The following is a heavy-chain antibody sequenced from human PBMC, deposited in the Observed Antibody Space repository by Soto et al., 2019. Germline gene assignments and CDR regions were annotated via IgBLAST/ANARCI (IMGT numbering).Heavy chain of an antibody. Sequence: SVKVSCKASGGTFSSYAIRWVRQAPGQGLEWMGGIIPIFGTANYAQRFQGRVTSTADESTSTAYMELSSLRSEDTAVYYGTRGGSQGFDPWGQGTLVTVSS. CDR1: GGTFSSYA. V-gene: IGHV1-69*13. CDR2: IIPIFGTA. J-gene: IGHJ5*02. D-gene: IGHD5-12*01. CDR3: TRGGSQGFDP.